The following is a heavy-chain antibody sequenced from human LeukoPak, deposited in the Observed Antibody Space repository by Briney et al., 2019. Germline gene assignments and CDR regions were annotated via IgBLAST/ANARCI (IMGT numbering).Heavy chain of an antibody. CDR2: IIPIFGTA. V-gene: IGHV1-69*13. CDR1: GGTFSIYA. CDR3: AVPVDTASDWYFDL. D-gene: IGHD5-18*01. J-gene: IGHJ2*01. Sequence: ASVNVSCKASGGTFSIYAISWVRQAPGQGLEWMGGIIPIFGTANYAQKFQGRVTITADESTSTAYMELSSLRSEDTAVYYCAVPVDTASDWYFDLWGRGTLVTVSS.